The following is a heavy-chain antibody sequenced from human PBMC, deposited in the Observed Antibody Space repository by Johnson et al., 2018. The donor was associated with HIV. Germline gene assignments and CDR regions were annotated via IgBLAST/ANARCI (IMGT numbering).Heavy chain of an antibody. J-gene: IGHJ3*02. CDR3: ARAPNVWGGSYYGDVFDI. V-gene: IGHV3-20*04. D-gene: IGHD1-26*01. CDR1: GFTFDDYG. CDR2: INWNGGST. Sequence: VQLVESGGGVVRPGGSLRLSCAASGFTFDDYGMSWVRQAPGKGLEWVSGINWNGGSTGFADTVKGRFTISRDNAENSLYLQMNSLRAEDTAVYYCARAPNVWGGSYYGDVFDIWGQGTMVTVSS.